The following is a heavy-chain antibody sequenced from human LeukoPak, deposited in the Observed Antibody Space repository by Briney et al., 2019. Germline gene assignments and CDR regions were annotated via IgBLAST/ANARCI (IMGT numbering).Heavy chain of an antibody. CDR3: ARARRRRYGSGSPAHEFDY. J-gene: IGHJ4*02. Sequence: SETLSLTCTVSGGSISSSSYYWGWIRQPPGKGLEWIGSIYYSVTTYYNPSLKSRVTISVDTSKNQFSLKLNSVTAADTAVYYCARARRRRYGSGSPAHEFDYWGQGTLVTVSS. D-gene: IGHD3-10*01. CDR2: IYYSVTT. V-gene: IGHV4-39*07. CDR1: GGSISSSSYY.